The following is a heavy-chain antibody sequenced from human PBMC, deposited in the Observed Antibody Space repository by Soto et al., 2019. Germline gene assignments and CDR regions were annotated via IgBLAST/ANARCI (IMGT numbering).Heavy chain of an antibody. V-gene: IGHV6-1*01. CDR3: ARGHYYAFDY. CDR2: TYYRSKWYT. D-gene: IGHD3-10*01. Sequence: QVHLQQSGPGLVKPSQTLSLTCDISGDSVSGNNIGWYWIRQSPSRGLEWLGVTYYRSKWYTEYAVSVKSRITINPDASRNQFSLRLNSVTPEDTAVYYCARGHYYAFDYWGQGTLVTVSS. CDR1: GDSVSGNNIG. J-gene: IGHJ4*02.